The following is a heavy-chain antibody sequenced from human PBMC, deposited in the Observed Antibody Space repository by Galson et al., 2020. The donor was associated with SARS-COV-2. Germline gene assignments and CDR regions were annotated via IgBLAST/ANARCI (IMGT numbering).Heavy chain of an antibody. CDR3: ATTSALMVDNWFDP. D-gene: IGHD2-8*01. Sequence: ASVKVSYKVSGYTLTELSMHWVRQAPGKGLEWMGGFDPEDGETIYAQKFQGRVTMTEDTSTDTAYMELSSLRSEDTAVYYCATTSALMVDNWFDPWGQGTLVTVSS. J-gene: IGHJ5*02. CDR2: FDPEDGET. CDR1: GYTLTELS. V-gene: IGHV1-24*01.